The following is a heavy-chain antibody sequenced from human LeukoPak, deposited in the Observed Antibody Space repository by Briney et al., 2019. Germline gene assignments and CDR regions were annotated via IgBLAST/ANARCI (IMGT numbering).Heavy chain of an antibody. CDR1: GFTVRSNY. V-gene: IGHV3-53*01. CDR2: IYSAGAT. CDR3: ASGGLGARKYYSDPFHY. J-gene: IGHJ4*02. D-gene: IGHD3-10*01. Sequence: GWSLRLSCAASGFTVRSNYVSWVRQAPGKGLEWVSIIYSAGATYYADSVRGRFTISRHNSKNTVSLQMNSLRAEDTAVYYCASGGLGARKYYSDPFHYWGQGTLVTVSS.